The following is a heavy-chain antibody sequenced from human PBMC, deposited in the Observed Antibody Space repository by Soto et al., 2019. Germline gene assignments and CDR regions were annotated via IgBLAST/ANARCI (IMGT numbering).Heavy chain of an antibody. Sequence: ASVKVSCKASGYTFTSYGVSWVRQAPGQGLEWMGWISAYNGNTNYAQKLQGRVTMTTDTSTSTAYMELRSLRSDDTAVYYCARTVVRVNGDYVMDYWGQGNLVTVSS. CDR2: ISAYNGNT. V-gene: IGHV1-18*01. J-gene: IGHJ4*02. CDR1: GYTFTSYG. CDR3: ARTVVRVNGDYVMDY. D-gene: IGHD4-17*01.